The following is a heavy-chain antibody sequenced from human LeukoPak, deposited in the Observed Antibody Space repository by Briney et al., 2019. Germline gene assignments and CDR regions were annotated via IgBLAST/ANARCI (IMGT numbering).Heavy chain of an antibody. CDR2: INGSGGTT. J-gene: IGHJ5*01. CDR1: GFTFSSYA. Sequence: GGSLRLSCAASGFTFSSYAMSWVRQAPGKGLEWVSDINGSGGTTYYADSVKGRFIISRDNSKNTLYLQMNSLRAEDTAVYYCANPPTVTKTRFDSWGQGTLVTVSS. CDR3: ANPPTVTKTRFDS. D-gene: IGHD4-17*01. V-gene: IGHV3-23*01.